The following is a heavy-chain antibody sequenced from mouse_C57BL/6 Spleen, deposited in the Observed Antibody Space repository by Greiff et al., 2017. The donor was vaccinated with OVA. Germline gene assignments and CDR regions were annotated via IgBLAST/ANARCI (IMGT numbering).Heavy chain of an antibody. Sequence: VQLQQPGAELVRPGSSVKLSCKASGYTFTSYWMHWVKQRPIQGLEWIGNIDPSDSETNYNQKFKDKATLTVDKSSSTAYMQLSSLTSEDSAVYYCARSGSSGFDYWGQGTTLTVSS. CDR2: IDPSDSET. CDR3: ARSGSSGFDY. J-gene: IGHJ2*01. V-gene: IGHV1-52*01. CDR1: GYTFTSYW. D-gene: IGHD3-2*02.